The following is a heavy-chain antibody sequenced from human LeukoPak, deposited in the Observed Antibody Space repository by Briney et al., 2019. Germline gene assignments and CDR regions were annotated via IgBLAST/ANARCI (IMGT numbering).Heavy chain of an antibody. Sequence: ASVKVSCKASGYTVTIYDINWVRQATGQGLEWMGWMNPNSGNTGYAQKFQGRVTMTRNTSISTAYMELSRLRSEDTAVYYCAREVGPLDYWGQGTLVTVSS. V-gene: IGHV1-8*01. CDR1: GYTVTIYD. D-gene: IGHD1-26*01. J-gene: IGHJ4*02. CDR3: AREVGPLDY. CDR2: MNPNSGNT.